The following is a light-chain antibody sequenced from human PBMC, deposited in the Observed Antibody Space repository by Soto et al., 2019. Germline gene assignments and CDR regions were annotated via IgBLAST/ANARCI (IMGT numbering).Light chain of an antibody. CDR3: QTWVTGFVV. CDR1: SGHSSYA. CDR2: LNSDGSH. J-gene: IGLJ2*01. Sequence: QPVLTQSPSASASLGASVKLTCTLSSGHSSYAIAWHQQQPEKGPRYLMKLNSDGSHSKGDGIPDRFSGSSSGAERYLIISSLQSEDEADYYCQTWVTGFVVFGGGTKLTVL. V-gene: IGLV4-69*01.